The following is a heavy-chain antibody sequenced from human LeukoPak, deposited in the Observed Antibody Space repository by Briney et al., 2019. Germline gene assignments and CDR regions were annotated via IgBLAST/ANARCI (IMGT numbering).Heavy chain of an antibody. CDR1: GFTFITYG. CDR2: ISAYDGDT. D-gene: IGHD2-15*01. V-gene: IGHV1-18*01. Sequence: ASVKVSCKASGFTFITYGFGWVRQAPGQGLEWMGWISAYDGDTKYAQNLQGRVTMTTDTSTSTAYMELRSLRSDDTAVYYCARGGTLGYCSGGSCHNNWFDPWGQGTLVTVS. J-gene: IGHJ5*02. CDR3: ARGGTLGYCSGGSCHNNWFDP.